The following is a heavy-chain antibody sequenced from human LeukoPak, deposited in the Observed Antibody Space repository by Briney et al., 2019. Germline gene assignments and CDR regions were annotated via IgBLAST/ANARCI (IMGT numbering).Heavy chain of an antibody. CDR1: GYPFNNYD. CDR3: AKGIVVVISGNAFDI. CDR2: MNPHSGKT. Sequence: ASVKVSCKASGYPFNNYDINWVRQATGQGLEWMGWMNPHSGKTGYAQNFQGRVTMTRDTSISTAYMELSSLRSEDTAVYYCAKGIVVVISGNAFDIWGQGTMVTVPS. V-gene: IGHV1-8*01. J-gene: IGHJ3*02. D-gene: IGHD3-22*01.